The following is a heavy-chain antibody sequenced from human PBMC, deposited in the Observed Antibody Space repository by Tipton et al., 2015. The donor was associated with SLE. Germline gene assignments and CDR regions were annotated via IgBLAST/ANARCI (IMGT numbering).Heavy chain of an antibody. Sequence: TLSLTCTVSGGSVSSGSYYWSWIRQPPGKGLEWIGYIYYSGSTYYNPSLKSRVTISVDTSKNQFSLKLSSVTAADTAVYYCARAVRGALYYFDYWGQGTLVTVSS. J-gene: IGHJ4*02. V-gene: IGHV4-61*01. CDR1: GGSVSSGSYY. CDR2: IYYSGST. CDR3: ARAVRGALYYFDY.